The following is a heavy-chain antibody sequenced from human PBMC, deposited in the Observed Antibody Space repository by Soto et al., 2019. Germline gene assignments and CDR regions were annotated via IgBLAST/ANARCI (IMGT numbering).Heavy chain of an antibody. V-gene: IGHV1-46*01. J-gene: IGHJ4*02. CDR3: EREGRGYSFGLDY. CDR2: INPSGGST. D-gene: IGHD5-18*01. CDR1: GYTFTSYY. Sequence: ASVKVSCKASGYTFTSYYMHWVRQAPGQGLEWMGIINPSGGSTSYAQKFQGRVTMTRDPSTSTVYMALSRLRSAATAVYSWEREGRGYSFGLDYWGQGPRVPVSS.